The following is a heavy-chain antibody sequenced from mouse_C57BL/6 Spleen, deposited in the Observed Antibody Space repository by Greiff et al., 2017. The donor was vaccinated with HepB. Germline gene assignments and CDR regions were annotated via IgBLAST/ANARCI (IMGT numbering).Heavy chain of an antibody. J-gene: IGHJ1*03. V-gene: IGHV2-9-1*01. CDR3: ARNSNYGSRTGYFDV. D-gene: IGHD1-1*01. Sequence: VMLVESGPGLVAPSQSLSITCTVSGFSLTSYAISWVRQPPGKGLEWLGVIWTGGGTNYNSALKSRLSISKDNSKSQVFLKMNSLQTDDTARYYCARNSNYGSRTGYFDVWGTGTTVTVSS. CDR2: IWTGGGT. CDR1: GFSLTSYA.